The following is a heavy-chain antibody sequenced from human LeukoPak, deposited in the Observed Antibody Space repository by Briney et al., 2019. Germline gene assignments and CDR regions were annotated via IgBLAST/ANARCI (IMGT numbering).Heavy chain of an antibody. V-gene: IGHV4-39*01. CDR2: IYYSGST. CDR1: GGSISSSSYY. CDR3: ARQPLRGPVSGEDY. Sequence: SETLSLTCTDSGGSISSSSYYWGWIRQPPGKGLEWIGSIYYSGSTYYNPSLKSRVTISVDTSKNQFSLKLSSVTAADTAVYYCARQPLRGPVSGEDYWGQGTLVTVSS. D-gene: IGHD1-14*01. J-gene: IGHJ4*02.